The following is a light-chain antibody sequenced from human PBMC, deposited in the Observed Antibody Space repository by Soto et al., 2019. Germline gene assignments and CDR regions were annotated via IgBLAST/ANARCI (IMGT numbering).Light chain of an antibody. CDR3: HQYGTSPQT. V-gene: IGKV3-20*01. J-gene: IGKJ1*01. CDR1: QSVSSSY. CDR2: GAS. Sequence: IVLPQSPGTLSLSPGERATLSCRASQSVSSSYLAWYQQKPGQAPRLLIYGASSRASGLPDRFSGSGSETDFTLTVSRLELEDFAVYFCHQYGTSPQTFGQGTKVDIK.